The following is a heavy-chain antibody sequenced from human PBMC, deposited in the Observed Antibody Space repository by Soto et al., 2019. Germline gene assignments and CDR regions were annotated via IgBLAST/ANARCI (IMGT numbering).Heavy chain of an antibody. CDR3: ARGQSIAARPIWFDP. Sequence: GSLRLSCAASGFTFSSYSMNWVRQAPGKGLEWVSYISSSSSTIYYADSVKGRFTISRDNAKNSLYLQMNSLRDEDTAVYYCARGQSIAARPIWFDPCGQGTLVTVSS. D-gene: IGHD6-6*01. J-gene: IGHJ5*02. CDR1: GFTFSSYS. CDR2: ISSSSSTI. V-gene: IGHV3-48*02.